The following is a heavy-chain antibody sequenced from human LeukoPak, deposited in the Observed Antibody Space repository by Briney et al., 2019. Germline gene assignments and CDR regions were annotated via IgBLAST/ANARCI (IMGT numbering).Heavy chain of an antibody. Sequence: SETLSLTCTVSGGSISSSSYYWGWIRQPPGKGLEWIGSIYYSGSTYYNPSLKSRVTISVDTSKNQFSLKLNSVTPEDTAVYYCTRERLTVHLPNWFDPWGQGALVTVSS. V-gene: IGHV4-39*02. J-gene: IGHJ5*02. CDR2: IYYSGST. CDR3: TRERLTVHLPNWFDP. CDR1: GGSISSSSYY. D-gene: IGHD4-11*01.